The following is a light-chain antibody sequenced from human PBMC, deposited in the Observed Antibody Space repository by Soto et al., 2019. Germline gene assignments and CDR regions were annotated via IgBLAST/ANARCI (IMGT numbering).Light chain of an antibody. J-gene: IGKJ1*01. CDR1: QSVSSIY. CDR3: HQYGSSPPWT. Sequence: EIVLTQSPATLSLSPGERATLSCRASQSVSSIYLAWSQQKTGQAPRLLIYETSSRATGIPDRFSGSGSGTDFTLTISRLEPEDFAVYYCHQYGSSPPWTFGQGTKVDIK. CDR2: ETS. V-gene: IGKV3-20*01.